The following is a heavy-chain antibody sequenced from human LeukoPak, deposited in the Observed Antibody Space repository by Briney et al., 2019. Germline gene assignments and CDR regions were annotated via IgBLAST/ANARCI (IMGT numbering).Heavy chain of an antibody. Sequence: SVKVSCKASGGTFSSYAIGWVRQAPGQGLEWMGGIIPIFGTANYAQKFQDRVTITADKSTSTAYMELSSLRSEDTAAYYCARVVGLTGYSSSWYSGYYYYMDVWGKGTTVTVSS. J-gene: IGHJ6*03. CDR2: IIPIFGTA. CDR1: GGTFSSYA. D-gene: IGHD6-13*01. CDR3: ARVVGLTGYSSSWYSGYYYYMDV. V-gene: IGHV1-69*06.